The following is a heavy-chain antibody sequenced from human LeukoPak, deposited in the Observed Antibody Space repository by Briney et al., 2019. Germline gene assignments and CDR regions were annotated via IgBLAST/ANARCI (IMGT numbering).Heavy chain of an antibody. CDR3: ATALERGDY. CDR1: GGSVSSGSYY. V-gene: IGHV3-72*01. D-gene: IGHD1-1*01. Sequence: LSLTCTVSGGSVSSGSYYWSWVRQAPGKGLEWVGRIRNKANSYTTEYAASVKARFTISRDDSKNSVSLQMNSLKTEDTAVYYCATALERGDYWGQGTLVTVSS. J-gene: IGHJ4*02. CDR2: IRNKANSYTT.